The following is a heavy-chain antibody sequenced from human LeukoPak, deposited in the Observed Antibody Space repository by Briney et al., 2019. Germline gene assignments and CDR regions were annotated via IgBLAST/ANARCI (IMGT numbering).Heavy chain of an antibody. V-gene: IGHV4-4*07. J-gene: IGHJ5*02. CDR1: GGSIRGYY. CDR2: IYTSGST. Sequence: SETLSLTCTVSGGSIRGYYWSWIRQPPGKGLEWIGRIYTSGSTNYNPSLKSRVTISVDTSKNQFSLKLSSVTAADTAIYFCARGRYCGGDCLPSWFDPWGQGTLVTVSS. CDR3: ARGRYCGGDCLPSWFDP. D-gene: IGHD2-21*02.